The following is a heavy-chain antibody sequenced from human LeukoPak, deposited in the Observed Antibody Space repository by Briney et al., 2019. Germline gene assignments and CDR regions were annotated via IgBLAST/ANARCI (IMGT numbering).Heavy chain of an antibody. V-gene: IGHV4-34*01. J-gene: IGHJ4*02. CDR1: GGSFSGYY. CDR3: ARRGFGMALY. Sequence: SETLSLTCAVYGGSFSGYYWSWIRQPPGKGLEWIGEINHSGSTNYNPSLKSRVTISVDTSKNQFSLKLSSVTAADTAVYYCARRGFGMALYWGQGTLVTVSP. D-gene: IGHD3-10*01. CDR2: INHSGST.